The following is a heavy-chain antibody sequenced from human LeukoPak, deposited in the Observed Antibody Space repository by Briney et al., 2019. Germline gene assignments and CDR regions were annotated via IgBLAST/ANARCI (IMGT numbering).Heavy chain of an antibody. D-gene: IGHD1-26*01. CDR3: ARIHIVRGREPFDY. CDR2: FACDDDK. CDR1: GFSLSPSAMS. J-gene: IGHJ4*02. V-gene: IGHV2-70*11. Sequence: SGPTLVHPTPTLTLTCTFSGFSLSPSAMSVSWIRQPPMKSLEWLARFACDDDKYYNTSRKTTLTISKDASKNQVVITMTNMGPVDTATYYCARIHIVRGREPFDYWGQGTLVTVSS.